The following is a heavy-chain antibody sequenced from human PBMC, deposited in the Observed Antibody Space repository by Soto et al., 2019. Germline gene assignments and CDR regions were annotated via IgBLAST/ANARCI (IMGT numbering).Heavy chain of an antibody. J-gene: IGHJ5*02. Sequence: GSLRLSCAASGFTFSSYAMSWVRQAPGKGLEWVSAISGSGGSTYYADSVKGRFTISRDNSKNTLYLQMNSLRAEDTAVYYCAKDGNPIPYLTGYYRLGWFDPWGQGTLVTVSS. CDR2: ISGSGGST. D-gene: IGHD3-9*01. CDR1: GFTFSSYA. CDR3: AKDGNPIPYLTGYYRLGWFDP. V-gene: IGHV3-23*01.